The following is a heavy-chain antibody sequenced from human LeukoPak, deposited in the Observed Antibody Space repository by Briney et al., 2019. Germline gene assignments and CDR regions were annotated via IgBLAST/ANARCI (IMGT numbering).Heavy chain of an antibody. CDR2: IYYSGST. CDR1: GGSISSGDYY. Sequence: SETLSLTCTVSGGSISSGDYYWSWIRRPPGKGLEWIGYIYYSGSTYYNPSLKSRVTRSVNTSKNQFSLKRRSVTPSNTAIHICASESGVTGTFWFDPWGQGTLVNVSS. J-gene: IGHJ5*02. CDR3: ASESGVTGTFWFDP. V-gene: IGHV4-30-4*08. D-gene: IGHD2-8*02.